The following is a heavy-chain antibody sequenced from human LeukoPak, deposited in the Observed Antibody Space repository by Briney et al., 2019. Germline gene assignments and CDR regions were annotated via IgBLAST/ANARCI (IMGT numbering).Heavy chain of an antibody. CDR2: INHSGST. CDR1: GGSISNYY. J-gene: IGHJ4*02. D-gene: IGHD3-10*01. Sequence: TSETLSLTCTVSGGSISNYYWNWIRQPPGKGLEWIGEINHSGSTNYNPSLKSRVTISVDTSKNQFSLKMSSVTAADTAVYYCARGSGNFDYWGQGTLVTVSS. V-gene: IGHV4-34*01. CDR3: ARGSGNFDY.